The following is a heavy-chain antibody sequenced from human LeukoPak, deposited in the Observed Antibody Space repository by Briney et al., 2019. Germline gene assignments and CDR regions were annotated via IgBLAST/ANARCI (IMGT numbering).Heavy chain of an antibody. CDR2: IYYSGST. J-gene: IGHJ4*02. V-gene: IGHV4-59*12. CDR1: GGSISSYY. CDR3: ARAVTTWSKNFDY. Sequence: PSETLSLTCTVSGGSISSYYWSWIRQPPGKGLEWIGYIYYSGSTNYNPSLKSRVTISVDTSKNQFSLKLSSVTAADTAVYYCARAVTTWSKNFDYWGQGTLVTVSS. D-gene: IGHD4-11*01.